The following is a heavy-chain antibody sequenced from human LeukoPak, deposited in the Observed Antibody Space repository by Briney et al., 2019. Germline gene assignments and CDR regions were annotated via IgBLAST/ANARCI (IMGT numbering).Heavy chain of an antibody. CDR3: ARVSGTAGTTNWFDP. D-gene: IGHD1-1*01. V-gene: IGHV4-4*07. CDR2: IYTCGST. J-gene: IGHJ5*02. CDR1: GRSLSSYY. Sequence: SETLSLTCTVSGRSLSSYYWSWIRQPAGKGLEWIGRIYTCGSTNYNPSLKSRVTMSVETSKNQFSLKLSSVTAADTAVYYCARVSGTAGTTNWFDPWGQGTLVTVSS.